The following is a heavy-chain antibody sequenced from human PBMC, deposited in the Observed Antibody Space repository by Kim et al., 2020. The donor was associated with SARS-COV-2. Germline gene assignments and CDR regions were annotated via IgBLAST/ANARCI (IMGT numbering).Heavy chain of an antibody. J-gene: IGHJ3*02. V-gene: IGHV3-11*01. Sequence: KGRFTISRDNAKNSLYLQMNSLRAEDTAVYYCARGSIYYDSSPRGSAFDIWGQGTMVTVSS. CDR3: ARGSIYYDSSPRGSAFDI. D-gene: IGHD3-22*01.